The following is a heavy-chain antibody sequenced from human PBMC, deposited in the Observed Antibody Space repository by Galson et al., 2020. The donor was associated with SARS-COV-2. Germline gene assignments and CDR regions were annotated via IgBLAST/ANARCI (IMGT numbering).Heavy chain of an antibody. Sequence: GESLKISCAASGLTLSYAWMRSVRQAPGKALEWVGRIKRKVDGEATDYAAAVKGRFIISREDSKSTLFLQMNSLKTEDTAVYYWTTERFNAFDIWGQGTMVTVSS. CDR3: TTERFNAFDI. CDR2: IKRKVDGEAT. CDR1: GLTLSYAW. V-gene: IGHV3-15*01. D-gene: IGHD3-3*01. J-gene: IGHJ3*02.